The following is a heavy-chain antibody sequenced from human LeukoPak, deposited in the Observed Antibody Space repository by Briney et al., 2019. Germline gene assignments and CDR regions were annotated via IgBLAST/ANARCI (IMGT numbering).Heavy chain of an antibody. CDR1: GFTFNSYW. J-gene: IGHJ4*02. V-gene: IGHV3-7*05. CDR3: ARWGSAWDY. D-gene: IGHD3-16*01. Sequence: GGSLRLSCAASGFTFNSYWMSWVREAPGKGGEWVANINQDGSGKYYVDSVKGRFTISRDNAKNSLYLQMNSLRAEDTAVYFCARWGSAWDYWGQGTLVTVSS. CDR2: INQDGSGK.